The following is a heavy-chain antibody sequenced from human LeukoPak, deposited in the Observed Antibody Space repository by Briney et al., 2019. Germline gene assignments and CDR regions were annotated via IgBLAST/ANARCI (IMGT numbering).Heavy chain of an antibody. J-gene: IGHJ6*02. CDR3: AKDAQDIVVVPAAIHYYYYYGMDV. Sequence: PGGSLRLSCAASGFTFSSCGMHWVRQAPGKGLEWVAVISYDGSNKYYADSVKGRFTISRDNSKNTLYLQMNSLRAEDTAVYYCAKDAQDIVVVPAAIHYYYYYGMDVWGQGTTVTVSS. CDR1: GFTFSSCG. CDR2: ISYDGSNK. D-gene: IGHD2-2*01. V-gene: IGHV3-30*18.